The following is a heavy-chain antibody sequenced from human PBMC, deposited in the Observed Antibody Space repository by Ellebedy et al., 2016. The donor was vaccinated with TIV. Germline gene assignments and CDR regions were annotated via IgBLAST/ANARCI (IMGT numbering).Heavy chain of an antibody. D-gene: IGHD3-10*01. CDR1: GASISSYY. CDR2: IYYNENT. V-gene: IGHV4-59*08. J-gene: IGHJ4*02. CDR3: ARFCESGSTGDY. Sequence: MPGGSLRLSCTVSGASISSYYWSRIRQPPGKGLEWIGYIYYNENTNYNPSLKSRVTISVDTSKNQFSLKLRSVTAEDTAVYYCARFCESGSTGDYWGQGTLVTVSS.